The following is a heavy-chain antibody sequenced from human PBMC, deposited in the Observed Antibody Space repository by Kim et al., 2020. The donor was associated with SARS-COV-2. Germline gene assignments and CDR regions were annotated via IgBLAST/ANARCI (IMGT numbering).Heavy chain of an antibody. CDR3: ARGQLAVVTNWFDP. D-gene: IGHD2-21*01. CDR1: GFTFSSYS. CDR2: ISSSSSYI. Sequence: GGSLRLSCAASGFTFSSYSMNWVRQAPGKGLEWVSSISSSSSYIYYADSVKGRFTISRDNAKNSLYLQMNSLRAEDTAVYYCARGQLAVVTNWFDPWGQGTLVTVSS. J-gene: IGHJ5*02. V-gene: IGHV3-21*01.